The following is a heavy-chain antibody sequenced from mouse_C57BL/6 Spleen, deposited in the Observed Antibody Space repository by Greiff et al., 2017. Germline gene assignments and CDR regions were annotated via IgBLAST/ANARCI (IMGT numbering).Heavy chain of an antibody. CDR2: IDPSDSDT. CDR3: ARGGPPRDYYAMDY. CDR1: GYTFTSYW. J-gene: IGHJ4*01. V-gene: IGHV1-69*01. Sequence: QVQLQQPGAELVMPGASVKLSCKASGYTFTSYWMHWVKQRPGQGLEWIGEIDPSDSDTNYNQKFKGNSTLTGDKSSGTAYMQLSSLTSKDSAVYYCARGGPPRDYYAMDYWGQGTSVTVSS. D-gene: IGHD3-3*01.